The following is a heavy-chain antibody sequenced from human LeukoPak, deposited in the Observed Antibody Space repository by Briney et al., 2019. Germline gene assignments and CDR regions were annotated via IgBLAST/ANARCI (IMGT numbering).Heavy chain of an antibody. D-gene: IGHD2-2*02. Sequence: GGALSLCCAASGFTFSSYGMHWVRQAPGKGLEWVAFIRYDGSNKYYADSVKGRFTISRDHSKNTLYLQLNSLRAEDTAVYYCAKEYCSSTSCYITGDYWGQGTLVTVSS. CDR3: AKEYCSSTSCYITGDY. J-gene: IGHJ4*02. V-gene: IGHV3-30*02. CDR1: GFTFSSYG. CDR2: IRYDGSNK.